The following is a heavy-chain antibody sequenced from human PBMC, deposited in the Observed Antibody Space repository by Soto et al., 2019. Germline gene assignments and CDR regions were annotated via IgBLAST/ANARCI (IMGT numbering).Heavy chain of an antibody. V-gene: IGHV1-18*04. CDR2: ITASNGNT. J-gene: IGHJ2*01. Sequence: QLQLVQSGTEVKTPGASVKVSCKASGFTFPGFGITWVRQAPGQGLEGKGWITASNGNTNYAQNLQGRVTMTTDTSTSTAYMELWRLRSDDTAVYYCARGYSYGSYWYFDLLGRGTLVTVS. CDR1: GFTFPGFG. CDR3: ARGYSYGSYWYFDL. D-gene: IGHD5-18*01.